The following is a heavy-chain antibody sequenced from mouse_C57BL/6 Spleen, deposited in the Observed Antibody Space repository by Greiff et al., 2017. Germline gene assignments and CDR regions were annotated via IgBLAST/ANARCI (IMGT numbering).Heavy chain of an antibody. CDR2: IHPNSGST. V-gene: IGHV1-64*01. D-gene: IGHD2-4*01. Sequence: QVQLQQSGAELVKPGASVKLSCKASGYTFTSSWMHWVKPRPGQGLEWIGMIHPNSGSTTYNEKFKSKATLTVDKSSSTAYMQLSSLTSEDSAVYYCSRDIYYDYDGFAYWGQGTLVTGSA. CDR1: GYTFTSSW. J-gene: IGHJ3*01. CDR3: SRDIYYDYDGFAY.